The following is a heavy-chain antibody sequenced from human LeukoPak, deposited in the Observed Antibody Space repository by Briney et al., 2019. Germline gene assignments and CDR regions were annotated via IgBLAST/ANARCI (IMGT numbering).Heavy chain of an antibody. V-gene: IGHV3-21*01. Sequence: GGSLRLSCAASGFTFSSYSMNAVRQAPGKGLEWVSSISSSSSYIYYADSVKGRFTISRDNAKNSLYLQMNSLRAKDTAVYYCARDKRYDSSGYYPDYWGQGTLVTVSS. CDR3: ARDKRYDSSGYYPDY. D-gene: IGHD3-22*01. CDR2: ISSSSSYI. J-gene: IGHJ4*02. CDR1: GFTFSSYS.